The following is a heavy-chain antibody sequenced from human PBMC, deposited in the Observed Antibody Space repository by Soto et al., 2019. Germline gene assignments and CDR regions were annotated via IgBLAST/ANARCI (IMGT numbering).Heavy chain of an antibody. CDR2: IYPGDADT. CDR3: ARRGYAFWSGIYYYGMDV. J-gene: IGHJ6*02. D-gene: IGHD3-3*01. Sequence: EVQLVQSGAEVKKPGESLKISCKGSGYSFTSYWIGWVRQMPGNGLEWMGIIYPGDADTRYSPSFQGQVTISADTSISTAYLQWSSLTASDNAMYYCARRGYAFWSGIYYYGMDVWVQGTTVTVSS. V-gene: IGHV5-51*01. CDR1: GYSFTSYW.